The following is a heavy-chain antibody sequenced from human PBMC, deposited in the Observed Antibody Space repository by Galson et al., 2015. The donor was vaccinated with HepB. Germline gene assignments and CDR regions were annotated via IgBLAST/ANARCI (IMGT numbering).Heavy chain of an antibody. D-gene: IGHD4-17*01. CDR3: AQGTTVTTFPA. CDR1: GYTFTDYY. CDR2: VDPEDGET. V-gene: IGHV1-69-2*01. Sequence: VKVSCKVSGYTFTDYYMHWVQQAPGKGLEWMGLVDPEDGETIYAEKFQGRVTITADTSTDTAYMELSSLRSEDTAVYYCAQGTTVTTFPAWGQGTLVTVSS. J-gene: IGHJ5*02.